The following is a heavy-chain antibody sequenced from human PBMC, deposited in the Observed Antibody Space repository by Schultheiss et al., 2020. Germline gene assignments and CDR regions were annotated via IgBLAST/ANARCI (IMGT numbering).Heavy chain of an antibody. J-gene: IGHJ4*02. CDR2: INAGNGNT. Sequence: ASVKVSGKASGYTFTSYAMHWVRQAPGQRLEWMGWINAGNGNTKYSQKFQGRVTITRDTSASTAYMELSGLRSEDTAVFYCARLPRYGDSYYLDYWGQGTLVTVSS. CDR3: ARLPRYGDSYYLDY. CDR1: GYTFTSYA. V-gene: IGHV1-3*01. D-gene: IGHD4-17*01.